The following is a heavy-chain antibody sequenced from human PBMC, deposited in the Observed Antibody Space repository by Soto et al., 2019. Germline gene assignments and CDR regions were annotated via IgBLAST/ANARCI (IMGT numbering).Heavy chain of an antibody. CDR3: ARGLGIQLWENYYYYYGMDV. V-gene: IGHV4-34*01. Sequence: TSETLSLTCAVYGGSFSGYYWSWIRQPPGKGLEWIGEINHSGSTNYNPSLKSRVTISVDTSKNQFSLKLGSVTAADTAVYYCARGLGIQLWENYYYYYGMDVWGQGTTVTVSS. CDR2: INHSGST. CDR1: GGSFSGYY. D-gene: IGHD5-18*01. J-gene: IGHJ6*02.